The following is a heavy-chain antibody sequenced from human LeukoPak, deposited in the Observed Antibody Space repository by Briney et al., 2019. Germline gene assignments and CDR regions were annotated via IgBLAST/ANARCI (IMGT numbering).Heavy chain of an antibody. V-gene: IGHV3-30*04. D-gene: IGHD2-15*01. J-gene: IGHJ4*02. Sequence: PGGSLRLSCAASGFTFSSYAMHWVRQAPGKGLEWVAVISYDGNNKYYADSVKGRFTISRDNSKNSLYLQMNSLRAEDTAVYYCARGVGHWGQGTLVTVSS. CDR3: ARGVGH. CDR1: GFTFSSYA. CDR2: ISYDGNNK.